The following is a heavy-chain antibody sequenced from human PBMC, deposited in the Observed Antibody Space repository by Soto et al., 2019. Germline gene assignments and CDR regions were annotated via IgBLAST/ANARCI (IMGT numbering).Heavy chain of an antibody. CDR2: FDPEDGET. CDR1: GYTLTELS. Sequence: ASVKVSCKVSGYTLTELSMHWVRQAPGKGLEWMGGFDPEDGETIYAQKFQGRVTMTEDTSTDTAYMELSSLRSEDTAVYYCATLQVPYAYGAPARRNIDSRGQGTLVTVSS. D-gene: IGHD2-2*01. J-gene: IGHJ4*02. CDR3: ATLQVPYAYGAPARRNIDS. V-gene: IGHV1-24*01.